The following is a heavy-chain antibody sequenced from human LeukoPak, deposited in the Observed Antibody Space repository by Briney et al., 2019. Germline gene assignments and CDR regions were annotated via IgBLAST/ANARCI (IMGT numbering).Heavy chain of an antibody. CDR1: GYRFTNYW. CDR3: ARHQGEPNVGVDGVDF. J-gene: IGHJ4*02. D-gene: IGHD1-26*01. V-gene: IGHV5-51*01. CDR2: IYPPHSDI. Sequence: GESLKISCQCSGYRFTNYWIGWVRPMPGKGLAWVAMIYPPHSDIRYNPAFQAQVTVTADKSTDTACLQWDSLRASDTAIYYCARHQGEPNVGVDGVDFWGQGTLVFVSS.